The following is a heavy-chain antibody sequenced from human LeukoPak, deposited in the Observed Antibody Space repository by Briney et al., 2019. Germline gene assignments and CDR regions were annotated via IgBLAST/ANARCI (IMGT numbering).Heavy chain of an antibody. CDR2: MNPNSGNT. D-gene: IGHD3-10*01. Sequence: ASVKVSCKASGYTFTSYDINWVRQATGQGLEWMGWMNPNSGNTGYAQKFQGRVTITRNTSISTAYMELSSLRSEDTAVYYCARDAYYYGSGSYYTEYNWFDPWGQGTLVTVSS. CDR1: GYTFTSYD. J-gene: IGHJ5*02. V-gene: IGHV1-8*03. CDR3: ARDAYYYGSGSYYTEYNWFDP.